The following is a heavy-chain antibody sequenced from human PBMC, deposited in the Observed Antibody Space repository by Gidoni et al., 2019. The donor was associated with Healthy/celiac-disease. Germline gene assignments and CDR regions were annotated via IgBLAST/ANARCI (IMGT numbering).Heavy chain of an antibody. V-gene: IGHV3-11*05. CDR3: ARDGHRDSSGWYSWFDP. CDR2: ISSSSSYT. CDR1: GFPFLDYS. D-gene: IGHD6-19*01. J-gene: IGHJ5*02. Sequence: QVQLVESGGGLVKPGGYLRLSCAASGFPFLDYSMSWIRQAPGKGLEWVSYISSSSSYTNYADSVKGRFTISRDNAKNSLYLQMNSLRAEDTAVYYCARDGHRDSSGWYSWFDPWGQGTLVTVSS.